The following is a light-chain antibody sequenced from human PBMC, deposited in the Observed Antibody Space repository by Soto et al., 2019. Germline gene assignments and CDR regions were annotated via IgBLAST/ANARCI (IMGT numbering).Light chain of an antibody. CDR3: QQYATSPPMYT. V-gene: IGKV3-20*01. CDR1: QSVTSGY. Sequence: EIVLTQSPGTLSLSPGERATLSCRASQSVTSGYLGWYQQKPGQAPRLLIYGASSRATGISDRFSGSGSGTDFTLTISRLEPEDFAVYYCQQYATSPPMYTFVQGTKVEIK. CDR2: GAS. J-gene: IGKJ2*01.